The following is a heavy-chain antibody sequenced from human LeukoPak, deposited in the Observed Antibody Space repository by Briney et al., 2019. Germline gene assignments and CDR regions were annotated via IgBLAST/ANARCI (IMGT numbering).Heavy chain of an antibody. CDR1: GFTFISCE. Sequence: GGSLRLSCAASGFTFISCEMNWVRQAPGKGLEWVSYISSSGSSIYDADSVKGRFTISRDNAKNSLYLQMNSLRAEDTAVYYCARIGAYYDLDYWGQGTLVTVSS. CDR3: ARIGAYYDLDY. CDR2: ISSSGSSI. J-gene: IGHJ4*02. D-gene: IGHD3-22*01. V-gene: IGHV3-48*03.